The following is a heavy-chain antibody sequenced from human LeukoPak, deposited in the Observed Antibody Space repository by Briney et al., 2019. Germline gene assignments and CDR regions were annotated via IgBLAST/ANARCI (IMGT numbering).Heavy chain of an antibody. CDR2: INPNSGGT. J-gene: IGHJ4*02. Sequence: GASVKVSCKASGYTFTGYYMHWVRQAPGQGPEWMGWINPNSGGTNYAQKFQGRVTMTRDTSISTAYMELSRLRSDDTAVYYCAREGPQSLTGYYNPVLGYWGQGTLVTVSS. D-gene: IGHD3-9*01. CDR3: AREGPQSLTGYYNPVLGY. CDR1: GYTFTGYY. V-gene: IGHV1-2*02.